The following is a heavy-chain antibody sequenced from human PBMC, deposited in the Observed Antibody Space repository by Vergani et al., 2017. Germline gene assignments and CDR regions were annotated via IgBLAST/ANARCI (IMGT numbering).Heavy chain of an antibody. D-gene: IGHD3-22*01. V-gene: IGHV3-9*01. CDR1: GFTFDDYA. J-gene: IGHJ4*02. Sequence: EVQLVESGGGLVQPGRSLRLSCAASGFTFDDYAMHWVRQAPGKGLEWVSGISWNSGSIGYADSVKGRFTISRDKAKNSLYLQMNSLRAEDTALYYCARTYYYDSSGPPADYWGQGTLVTVSS. CDR3: ARTYYYDSSGPPADY. CDR2: ISWNSGSI.